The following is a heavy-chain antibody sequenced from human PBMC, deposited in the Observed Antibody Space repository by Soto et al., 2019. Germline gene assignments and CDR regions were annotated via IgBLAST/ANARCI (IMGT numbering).Heavy chain of an antibody. Sequence: PGGSLRLSCAASGFTFSNYAMSWVRQAPGKGLEWVSAISGSGGSTYYADSVKGRFTISRDNSKNTLYLQMNSLRAEDTAVYYCAKDPVLRFLEWSIYYYYYMDVWGKGTTVTVSS. J-gene: IGHJ6*03. CDR3: AKDPVLRFLEWSIYYYYYMDV. V-gene: IGHV3-23*01. CDR2: ISGSGGST. CDR1: GFTFSNYA. D-gene: IGHD3-3*01.